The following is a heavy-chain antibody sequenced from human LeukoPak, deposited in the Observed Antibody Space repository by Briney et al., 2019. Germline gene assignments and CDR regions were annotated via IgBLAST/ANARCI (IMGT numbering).Heavy chain of an antibody. J-gene: IGHJ3*01. V-gene: IGHV4-61*01. Sequence: PSETLSLTCTVSGGSVNSGSYYWNWIRQPPGKGLEWIGYIYYSGSTNYNPSLKSRVTISVDTSKNQFSLKLSSVTAADTAVYYCARVWSANDAFDVWGQGTMVTVSS. CDR1: GGSVNSGSYY. CDR2: IYYSGST. D-gene: IGHD3-3*01. CDR3: ARVWSANDAFDV.